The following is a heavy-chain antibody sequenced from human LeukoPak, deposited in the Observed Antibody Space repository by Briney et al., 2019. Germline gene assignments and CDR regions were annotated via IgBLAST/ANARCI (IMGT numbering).Heavy chain of an antibody. D-gene: IGHD2-8*01. J-gene: IGHJ4*02. Sequence: GASVKVSCKASGYTFTSYGISWVRQAPGQGLEWMGWISAYNGNTNYAQKLQGRVTMTTDTSTSTAYMELRSLRSDDTAVYYCARDPCANGVCYFDFWGQGTLVTVSS. V-gene: IGHV1-18*01. CDR3: ARDPCANGVCYFDF. CDR1: GYTFTSYG. CDR2: ISAYNGNT.